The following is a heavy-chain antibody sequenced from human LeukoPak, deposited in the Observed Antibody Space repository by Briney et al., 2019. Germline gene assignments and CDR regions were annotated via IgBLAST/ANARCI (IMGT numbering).Heavy chain of an antibody. J-gene: IGHJ4*02. CDR2: IQQSTRS. CDR3: ARGYSRVLIDY. Sequence: SEILSLTCAVSGVSLNNYYWSWIRQPPGKGLEWIGEIQQSTRSNYNPSLKSRVTISADTSKNHLFLKLTSVTAADTAVYYCARGYSRVLIDYWGQGTLVTVSS. V-gene: IGHV4-34*01. D-gene: IGHD4-11*01. CDR1: GVSLNNYY.